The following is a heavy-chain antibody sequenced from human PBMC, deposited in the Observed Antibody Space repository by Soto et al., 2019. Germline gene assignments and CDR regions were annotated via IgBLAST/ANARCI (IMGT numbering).Heavy chain of an antibody. Sequence: TSAKLSCEAPGFTITCTAMRWVRQARKQRLEWIGWIVVGSGNTNYAQKFQERVTITGDVSTSTAYMELSSLRSEDTAVYYCASGGLNYYGSGSYYNNRPGHYYYYGMDVWGQGTTVTVSS. D-gene: IGHD3-10*01. CDR2: IVVGSGNT. V-gene: IGHV1-58*02. J-gene: IGHJ6*02. CDR3: ASGGLNYYGSGSYYNNRPGHYYYYGMDV. CDR1: GFTITCTA.